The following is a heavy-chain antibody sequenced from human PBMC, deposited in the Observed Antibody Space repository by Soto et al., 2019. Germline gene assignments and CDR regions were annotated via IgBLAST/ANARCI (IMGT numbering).Heavy chain of an antibody. CDR1: GGSISSNKW. J-gene: IGHJ6*02. Sequence: QVQLQKSGPGLLKPSETLSLTCAVYGGSISSNKWWSWVRQPPGKGLEWIGEIYHSGSTNYNPSLKSRVTISLDKSKNQFSLKLTSVTAADSAVYYCARDDHIVVVPTSLGAMDVWGQGTTVTVSS. V-gene: IGHV4-4*02. D-gene: IGHD2-2*01. CDR3: ARDDHIVVVPTSLGAMDV. CDR2: IYHSGST.